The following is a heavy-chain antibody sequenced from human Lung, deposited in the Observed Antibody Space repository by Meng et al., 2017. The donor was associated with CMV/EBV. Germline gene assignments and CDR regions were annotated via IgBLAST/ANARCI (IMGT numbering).Heavy chain of an antibody. CDR2: TYYRSKWYH. J-gene: IGHJ4*02. V-gene: IGHV6-1*01. D-gene: IGHD4-23*01. Sequence: HVTLPQYGPGLVKPPQTLSLTCAISGDIVSSNSAAWHWIRQSPSRGLEWLGRTYYRSKWYHEYAVSVKSRITISPDTPKNQFSLQLNSMTPEDTAVYYCARGINGGCGDWGQGTLVTVSS. CDR1: GDIVSSNSAA. CDR3: ARGINGGCGD.